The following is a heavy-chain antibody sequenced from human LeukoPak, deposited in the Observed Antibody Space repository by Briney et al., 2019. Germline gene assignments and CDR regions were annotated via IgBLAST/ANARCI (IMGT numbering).Heavy chain of an antibody. J-gene: IGHJ6*02. D-gene: IGHD3-10*01. Sequence: PSETLSLTCTVSGGSISSSSYYWGWIRQPPGKGLEWIGSIYYSGSTYYNPSLKSRVTISVDTSKNQFSLKLSSVTAADTAVYYCAREGQTYYYGSATYGMDVWGQGTTVTVSS. CDR1: GGSISSSSYY. CDR3: AREGQTYYYGSATYGMDV. V-gene: IGHV4-39*02. CDR2: IYYSGST.